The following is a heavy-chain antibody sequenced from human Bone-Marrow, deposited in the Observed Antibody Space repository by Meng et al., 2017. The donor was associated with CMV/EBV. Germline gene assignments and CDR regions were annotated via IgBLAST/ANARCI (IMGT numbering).Heavy chain of an antibody. D-gene: IGHD3-3*01. V-gene: IGHV1-18*01. Sequence: ASVKVSCKACGYMFNNYCVSWVRQAPAQGLEWMGWISAYNGNTNFAQKFQGRVTMTTDTSTCTAYMELRSLRSDDPAVYYCARLTAYTICGVAPFGGYYFDYWGQGTLVTVSS. CDR1: GYMFNNYC. CDR2: ISAYNGNT. CDR3: ARLTAYTICGVAPFGGYYFDY. J-gene: IGHJ4*02.